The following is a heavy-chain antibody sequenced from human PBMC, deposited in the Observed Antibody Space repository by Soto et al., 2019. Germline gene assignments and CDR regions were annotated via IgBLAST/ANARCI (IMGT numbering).Heavy chain of an antibody. J-gene: IGHJ4*02. Sequence: EVQLVESGGGLVQPGRSLRLSCAASGFSSGDYAMQWVRQVPGKGLEWVSSISWNGESIGYADSVKGRFTISRDNGKKSVYLQMNSLRGEDTALYYCAKDVGSSGWYDGFDSWGQGTLVTVS. CDR2: ISWNGESI. D-gene: IGHD6-19*01. V-gene: IGHV3-9*02. CDR1: GFSSGDYA. CDR3: AKDVGSSGWYDGFDS.